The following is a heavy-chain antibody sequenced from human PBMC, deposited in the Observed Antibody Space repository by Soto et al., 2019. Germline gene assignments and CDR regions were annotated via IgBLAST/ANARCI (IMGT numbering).Heavy chain of an antibody. CDR3: ARGMQGSRYFDL. V-gene: IGHV3-74*01. Sequence: EVQLVESGGGLVQPGRSLRLSCAGSGFVFSSYWMHWVRQVPGKGLVWVSRITNDGSSTTYADSVNGRFTISRDNAKNTLYLQMNSLGAEDTAVYYCARGMQGSRYFDLWGRGTLVTVSS. CDR2: ITNDGSST. J-gene: IGHJ2*01. CDR1: GFVFSSYW.